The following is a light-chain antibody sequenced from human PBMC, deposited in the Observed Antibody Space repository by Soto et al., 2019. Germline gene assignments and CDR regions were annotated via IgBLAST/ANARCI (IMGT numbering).Light chain of an antibody. Sequence: EIVLTQSPATLSLSPGERATLSCRASQSVSSYLACYQQKPGQAPRLLNYDASNKATGIPARFSGSGSGTDFTLTISSLEPEDCAVYYCQQRSNWPPARTFGGGTKVEIK. J-gene: IGKJ4*01. CDR2: DAS. V-gene: IGKV3-11*01. CDR3: QQRSNWPPART. CDR1: QSVSSY.